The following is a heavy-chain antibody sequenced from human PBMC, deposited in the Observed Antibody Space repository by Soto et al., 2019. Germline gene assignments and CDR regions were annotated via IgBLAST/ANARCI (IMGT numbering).Heavy chain of an antibody. CDR1: GYTFDNYG. V-gene: IGHV1-18*01. J-gene: IGHJ3*01. D-gene: IGHD3-22*01. CDR2: ISPYDGDT. Sequence: QVQLVQSGAEVKKPGASVKVSCEASGYTFDNYGISWVRQAPGLGLEWMGWISPYDGDTNYAPHLRGRATLTTDASTNTVYMELRSLRSDDTAIYYCARDCYYCVNSGHSYSGTDTFDLWGQGTMVTVSS. CDR3: ARDCYYCVNSGHSYSGTDTFDL.